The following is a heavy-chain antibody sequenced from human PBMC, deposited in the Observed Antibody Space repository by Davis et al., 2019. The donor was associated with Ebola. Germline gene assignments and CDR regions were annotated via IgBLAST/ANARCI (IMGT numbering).Heavy chain of an antibody. Sequence: SETLSLTCTLSGDSISTSYWSWIRQTPGKGLEYIGYIYYSGSTRYSPSFESRVTISVDTSKRQISLKLRSVTAADTAVYFCARESPRQCSNGVCAFDYWGQGTPVTVSS. V-gene: IGHV4-59*01. J-gene: IGHJ4*02. D-gene: IGHD2-8*01. CDR3: ARESPRQCSNGVCAFDY. CDR2: IYYSGST. CDR1: GDSISTSY.